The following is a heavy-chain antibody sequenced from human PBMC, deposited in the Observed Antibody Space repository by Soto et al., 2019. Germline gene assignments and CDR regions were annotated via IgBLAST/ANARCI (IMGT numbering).Heavy chain of an antibody. CDR1: GGSISSGGYY. D-gene: IGHD6-13*01. J-gene: IGHJ5*02. CDR2: IYYSGST. Sequence: SETLSLTCTVSGGSISSGGYYWSWIRQHPGKGLEWIGYIYYSGSTYYNPSLKSRVTISVDTSRNQFSLKLSSVTAADTAVYYCARGNPVPPIEAAGPNWFDPWGQGTLVTVSS. CDR3: ARGNPVPPIEAAGPNWFDP. V-gene: IGHV4-31*03.